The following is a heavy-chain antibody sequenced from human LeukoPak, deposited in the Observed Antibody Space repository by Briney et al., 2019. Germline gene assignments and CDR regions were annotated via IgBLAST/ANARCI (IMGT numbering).Heavy chain of an antibody. D-gene: IGHD3-10*01. CDR2: MNPNSGNT. V-gene: IGHV1-8*01. J-gene: IGHJ5*02. CDR1: GYTFTSYD. Sequence: ASVKVSCKASGYTFTSYDMNWVRQATGQGLEWMGWMNPNSGNTGYAQKFQGRVTMTRNTSISTAYMELSSLRSEDTAVYYCARGRMVRGVGNWFDPWGQGTLVTVSS. CDR3: ARGRMVRGVGNWFDP.